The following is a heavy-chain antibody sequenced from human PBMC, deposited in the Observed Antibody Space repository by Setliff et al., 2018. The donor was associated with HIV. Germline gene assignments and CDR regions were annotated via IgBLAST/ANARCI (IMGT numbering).Heavy chain of an antibody. Sequence: ASVKVSCKVSGYTLTELSMHWVRQAPGKGLEWVGGFVPDHGETIYAQKFQGRVSMTEDASTDTAYMQLTSLRSEDTAVYYCTTAKEVWLAEGGFDYWGQGTLVTVSS. D-gene: IGHD6-19*01. V-gene: IGHV1-24*01. CDR3: TTAKEVWLAEGGFDY. CDR2: FVPDHGET. J-gene: IGHJ4*02. CDR1: GYTLTELS.